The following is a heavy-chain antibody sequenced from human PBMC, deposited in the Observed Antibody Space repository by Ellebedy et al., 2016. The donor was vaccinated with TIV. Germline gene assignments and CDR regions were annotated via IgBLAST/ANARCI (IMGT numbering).Heavy chain of an antibody. Sequence: MPSETLSLTCTVSGDSISSSSYYWGWIRQPPGKGLEWIGSFFYSGSTYYNPSLKSRVTISVDTSKNQFSLKLSSVTAADTAVYYCASSTSFYYHYGMDAWGQGTTVTVSS. J-gene: IGHJ6*02. CDR3: ASSTSFYYHYGMDA. D-gene: IGHD2-2*01. CDR1: GDSISSSSYY. CDR2: FFYSGST. V-gene: IGHV4-39*01.